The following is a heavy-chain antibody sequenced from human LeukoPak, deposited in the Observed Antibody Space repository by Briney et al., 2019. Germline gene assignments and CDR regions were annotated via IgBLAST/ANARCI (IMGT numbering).Heavy chain of an antibody. CDR3: ARGRAARPFYYYYYMDV. CDR1: GGSISSYY. V-gene: IGHV4-59*12. CDR2: IYYSGST. Sequence: SETLSLTCTVSGGSISSYYWSWIRQPPGKGLEWFGYIYYSGSTNYNPSLKSRVTISVDTSKNQFSLKLSSVTAADTAVYYCARGRAARPFYYYYYMDVWGKGTTVTVSS. J-gene: IGHJ6*03. D-gene: IGHD6-6*01.